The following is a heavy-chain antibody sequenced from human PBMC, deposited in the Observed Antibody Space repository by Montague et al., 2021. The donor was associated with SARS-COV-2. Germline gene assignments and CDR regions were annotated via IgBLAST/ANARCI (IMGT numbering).Heavy chain of an antibody. V-gene: IGHV6-1*01. CDR2: TYYGSKWYN. CDR3: ARQRRGGLVSTPRFFDY. D-gene: IGHD6-19*01. CDR1: GDSVSSNSAA. J-gene: IGHJ4*02. Sequence: CAISGDSVSSNSAAWNWIRQSPSRGLEWLGRTYYGSKWYNDYAVSVKSRITINPDTSKNQFSLQLNSVTPEDTAVYYCARQRRGGLVSTPRFFDYWGQGTLVTVSS.